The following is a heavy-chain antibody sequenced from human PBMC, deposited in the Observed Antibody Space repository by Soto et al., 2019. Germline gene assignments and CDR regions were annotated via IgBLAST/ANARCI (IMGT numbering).Heavy chain of an antibody. CDR1: GYSISSGYY. D-gene: IGHD3-10*01. V-gene: IGHV4-38-2*01. CDR2: IYHSGST. CDR3: ARVGGSGVNYFDY. Sequence: SETLSLTCAVSGYSISSGYYWGWIRQPPGKGLEWIGSIYHSGSTYYNPSLKSRVTISVDTSKNQFSLKLSSVTAADTAVYYCARVGGSGVNYFDYWGQGTLVTVSS. J-gene: IGHJ4*02.